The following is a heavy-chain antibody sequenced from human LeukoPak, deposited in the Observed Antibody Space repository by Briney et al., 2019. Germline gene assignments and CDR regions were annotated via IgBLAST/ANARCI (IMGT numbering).Heavy chain of an antibody. CDR3: ARDPTAAGKGAWFDP. J-gene: IGHJ5*02. V-gene: IGHV4-39*02. CDR2: IYYSGST. D-gene: IGHD6-13*01. Sequence: AETLSLTCTVSGGSTSSSGYYWGWIRQPPGKGLEWIGSIYYSGSTYYNPSLKSRVTISVDTSKNQFSLKLSSVAAADTAVYYCARDPTAAGKGAWFDPWSQGTLVTVSS. CDR1: GGSTSSSGYY.